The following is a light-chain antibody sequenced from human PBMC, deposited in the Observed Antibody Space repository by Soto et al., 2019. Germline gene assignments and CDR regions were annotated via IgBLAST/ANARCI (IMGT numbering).Light chain of an antibody. V-gene: IGLV2-23*02. CDR2: EVS. Sequence: QSALTQPASVSGSPGQSMTISCTGTSIDVGSYNLVSWYQQHPGKAPKLMIYEVSKRPSGVSNRFSGSKSGNTASLTISGLQAEDEADYYCCSYAGSSAWVFGGGTKLTVL. CDR1: SIDVGSYNL. J-gene: IGLJ3*02. CDR3: CSYAGSSAWV.